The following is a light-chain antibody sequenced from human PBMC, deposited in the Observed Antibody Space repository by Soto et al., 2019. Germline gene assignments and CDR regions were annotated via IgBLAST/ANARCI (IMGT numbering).Light chain of an antibody. J-gene: IGKJ1*01. Sequence: DIQITQSPSSLSASVGDTVTITCRASQSISSYLTWYQQKPGKAPKLLIYAAYNLQSGVPSRFSGSGSGTDFTLTISSLQPEDFAAYYCQQSYDMPWTFGQGTKVDI. CDR1: QSISSY. CDR3: QQSYDMPWT. V-gene: IGKV1-39*01. CDR2: AAY.